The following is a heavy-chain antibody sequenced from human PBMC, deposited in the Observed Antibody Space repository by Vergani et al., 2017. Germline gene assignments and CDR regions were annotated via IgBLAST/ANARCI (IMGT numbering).Heavy chain of an antibody. CDR3: ARSRVGVAIPHLFDY. CDR2: IYYSGST. CDR1: AGSISSYY. V-gene: IGHV4-59*01. J-gene: IGHJ4*02. Sequence: QVQLQESGPGLVKPSETLSLTCTVSAGSISSYYWSWIRQPPGKGLEWIGYIYYSGSTNYNPSLKSRVTISVDTSKNQFSLKLSSVTAADTAVYYCARSRVGVAIPHLFDYWGQGTLVTVSS. D-gene: IGHD3-3*01.